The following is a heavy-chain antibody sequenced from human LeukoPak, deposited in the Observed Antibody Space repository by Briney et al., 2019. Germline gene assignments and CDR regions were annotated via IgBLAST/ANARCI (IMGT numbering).Heavy chain of an antibody. V-gene: IGHV4-39*01. J-gene: IGHJ4*01. Sequence: SETLSLSCTVSGGSISSSSYYCGWVRQPPGKGLEWIGSIYNSGNTYYNPHNPSLKSRVTISLDTSKNQYSLRLTSVTAADTAVYYCAVDFGSHRVVYWGQGSLVTVSS. CDR3: AVDFGSHRVVY. CDR2: IYNSGNT. CDR1: GGSISSSSYY. D-gene: IGHD3-3*01.